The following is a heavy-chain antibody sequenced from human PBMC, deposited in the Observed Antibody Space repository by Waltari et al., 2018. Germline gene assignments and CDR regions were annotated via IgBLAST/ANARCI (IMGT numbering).Heavy chain of an antibody. J-gene: IGHJ5*02. CDR2: SVPIFGTA. D-gene: IGHD2-15*01. CDR1: GGTFSSYA. CDR3: ARDGEVVAATVWFDP. Sequence: QVQLVQSGAEVKKPGSSVKVSCKASGGTFSSYAISWVRQAPGQGLEWMGRSVPIFGTANYAQNCQGRVTITADKSTSTAYMELSSLRSEDTAVYYCARDGEVVAATVWFDPWGQGTLVTVSS. V-gene: IGHV1-69*13.